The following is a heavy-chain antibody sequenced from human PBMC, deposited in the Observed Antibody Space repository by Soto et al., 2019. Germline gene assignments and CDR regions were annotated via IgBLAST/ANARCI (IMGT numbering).Heavy chain of an antibody. CDR3: AREEGMVRGVINDAFDI. V-gene: IGHV6-1*01. J-gene: IGHJ3*02. Sequence: SQTLSLTCAISGDSVSSNSAAWNWIRQSPSRGLEWLGRTYYRSKWYNDYAVSVKSRTTINPDTSKNQFSLQLNSVTPEDTAVYYCAREEGMVRGVINDAFDIWGQGTMVTVSS. CDR1: GDSVSSNSAA. CDR2: TYYRSKWYN. D-gene: IGHD3-10*01.